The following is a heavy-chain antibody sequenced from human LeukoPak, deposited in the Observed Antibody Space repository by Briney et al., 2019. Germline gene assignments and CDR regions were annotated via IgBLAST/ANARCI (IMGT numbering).Heavy chain of an antibody. V-gene: IGHV4-4*07. J-gene: IGHJ4*02. CDR2: VHTSGST. CDR3: ARVICSGGSCRFDY. D-gene: IGHD2-15*01. CDR1: GGSISSYY. Sequence: PSETLSLTCTVSGGSISSYYWNWIRQPAGKGLEWIGRVHTSGSTNYNPSLKSRVTMSVDTSKNQFSLKLSSVTAADTAVYYCARVICSGGSCRFDYWGQGTLVTVSS.